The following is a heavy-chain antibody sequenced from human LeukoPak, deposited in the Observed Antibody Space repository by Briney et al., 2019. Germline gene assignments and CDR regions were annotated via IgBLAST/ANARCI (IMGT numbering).Heavy chain of an antibody. V-gene: IGHV3-7*01. Sequence: PGGSLRLSCAASGFALSDYWMSWVRQAPGKGLEWVANINEDGSKKYYVDSVKGRLTISRDNAEKSLYLQMDSLRGEDTAVYYCTRDVASSTYHFDSSGLLDYWGQGTLVTVSS. CDR1: GFALSDYW. CDR2: INEDGSKK. D-gene: IGHD3-22*01. J-gene: IGHJ4*02. CDR3: TRDVASSTYHFDSSGLLDY.